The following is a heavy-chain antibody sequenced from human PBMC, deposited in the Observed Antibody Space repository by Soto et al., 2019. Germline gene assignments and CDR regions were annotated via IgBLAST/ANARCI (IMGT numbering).Heavy chain of an antibody. V-gene: IGHV4-30-4*02. CDR3: ARDPGYIECWRRFDF. CDR2: TYYNGDT. D-gene: IGHD6-25*01. CDR1: ADSFRGADYS. J-gene: IGHJ4*02. Sequence: GLLQESGPGLLRPSETLFLTCTVSADSFRGADYSWSWFRQPLGKGPESIGYTYYNGDTKYNPTLKSRVTMSVDTSKNQFSLRLSSVAAADTAVYCCARDPGYIECWRRFDFWAQAICVTVSS.